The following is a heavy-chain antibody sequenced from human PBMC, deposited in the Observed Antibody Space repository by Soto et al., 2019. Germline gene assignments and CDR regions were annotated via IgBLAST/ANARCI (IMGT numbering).Heavy chain of an antibody. D-gene: IGHD2-8*01. J-gene: IGHJ4*02. CDR2: ISTNSGNT. CDR3: ARDNGYYDF. V-gene: IGHV1-18*01. CDR1: GYTFSSYI. Sequence: ASVKVSCKTSGYTFSSYIINWVRQAPGQGLEWMAWISTNSGNTHYAERVQGRVTVTLDKSARTAFMEMWGLTSDDTAVYFCARDNGYYDFWGQGTLVTVSS.